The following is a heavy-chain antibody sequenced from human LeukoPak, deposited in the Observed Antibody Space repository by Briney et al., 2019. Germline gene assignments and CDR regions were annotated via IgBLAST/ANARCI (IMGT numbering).Heavy chain of an antibody. Sequence: GGSLRLSCAASGFTFTTFWMTWVRQAPGKGLEWVANISPDGGAKYYVDSVKGRFTISRDNAKDSLFLQMNSLRVEDTAMYFCTRVGVGGYWGQGTLVTVSS. D-gene: IGHD3-16*01. CDR1: GFTFTTFW. CDR2: ISPDGGAK. CDR3: TRVGVGGY. J-gene: IGHJ4*02. V-gene: IGHV3-7*01.